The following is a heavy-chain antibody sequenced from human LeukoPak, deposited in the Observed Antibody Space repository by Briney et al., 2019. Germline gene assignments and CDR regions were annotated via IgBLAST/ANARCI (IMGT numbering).Heavy chain of an antibody. CDR1: GFTFDDYG. D-gene: IGHD1-26*01. V-gene: IGHV3-21*01. CDR2: ISFSGNSI. Sequence: GGSLRLSCAASGFTFDDYGMSWVRQAPGKGLEWVSSISFSGNSIFYADSVKGRFTISRDNAKNSLYLQMNSLRVEDTAVYYCTRDRQSGSHLNFFDSWGQGTLVTVSS. J-gene: IGHJ5*01. CDR3: TRDRQSGSHLNFFDS.